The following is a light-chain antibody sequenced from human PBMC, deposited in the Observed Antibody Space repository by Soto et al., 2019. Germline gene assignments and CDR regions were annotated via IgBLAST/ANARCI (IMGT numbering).Light chain of an antibody. CDR1: QSISSY. J-gene: IGKJ1*01. Sequence: DIQMTQSPSSLSASVGDRVTITCRASQSISSYLNWYQQKPGKAPKLLIYDASRLESGVPSRFSGSGSETEFTLTISSLQPDDFATYYCQQYKSYPWTFGQGTKVDIK. V-gene: IGKV1-5*01. CDR3: QQYKSYPWT. CDR2: DAS.